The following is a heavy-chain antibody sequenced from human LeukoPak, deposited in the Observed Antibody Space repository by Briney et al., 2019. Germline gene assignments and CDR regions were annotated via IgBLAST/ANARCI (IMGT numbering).Heavy chain of an antibody. D-gene: IGHD3-9*01. Sequence: PGGSLRLSCAASGFTFSSYGMHWVRQAPGKGLEWVAFIRYDGSNKYYADSVKGRFTISRDNSKNTLYLQMNSLRAEDTAVYYCAKSNSLDWLSLFDYWGQGTLVTVSS. CDR3: AKSNSLDWLSLFDY. V-gene: IGHV3-30*02. CDR1: GFTFSSYG. J-gene: IGHJ4*02. CDR2: IRYDGSNK.